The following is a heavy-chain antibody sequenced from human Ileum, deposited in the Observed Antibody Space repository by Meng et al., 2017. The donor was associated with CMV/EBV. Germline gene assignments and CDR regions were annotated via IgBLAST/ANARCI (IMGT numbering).Heavy chain of an antibody. CDR2: IIPIFGTA. V-gene: IGHV1-69*05. CDR3: ARDEGHGSGSFCEY. J-gene: IGHJ4*02. Sequence: ASGGTFSSYAISWVRQAPGQGLEWMGGIIPIFGTANYAQKFQGRVTITTDESTSTAYMELSSLRSEDTAVYYCARDEGHGSGSFCEYWGQGSLVTVSS. D-gene: IGHD3-10*01. CDR1: GGTFSSYA.